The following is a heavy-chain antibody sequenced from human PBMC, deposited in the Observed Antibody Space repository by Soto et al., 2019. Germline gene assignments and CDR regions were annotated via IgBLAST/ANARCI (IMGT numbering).Heavy chain of an antibody. V-gene: IGHV1-18*01. CDR3: ARDRDSSGSLSGY. D-gene: IGHD3-22*01. J-gene: IGHJ4*02. CDR1: GYTFTSYG. CDR2: VNTYNGKT. Sequence: ASVKVSCKASGYTFTSYGITWVRQAPGQGLEWMGWVNTYNGKTTYAQKLQGRVTMTTDTFTSTAYMELMSLRSDDTAVYYCARDRDSSGSLSGYWGQGTLGTVS.